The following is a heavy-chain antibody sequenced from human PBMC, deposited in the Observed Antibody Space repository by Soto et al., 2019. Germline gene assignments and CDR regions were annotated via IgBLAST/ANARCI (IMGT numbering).Heavy chain of an antibody. Sequence: GGSLRLSCAASGFTFSSYGMNWVRQAPGKGLEWVSSISSSSSYIYYADSVKGRFTISRDNAKNSLYLQMNSLRAEDTAVYYCARDRGYSGYDNYYYYGMDVWGQGTTVTVSS. J-gene: IGHJ6*02. D-gene: IGHD5-12*01. CDR2: ISSSSSYI. CDR3: ARDRGYSGYDNYYYYGMDV. V-gene: IGHV3-21*01. CDR1: GFTFSSYG.